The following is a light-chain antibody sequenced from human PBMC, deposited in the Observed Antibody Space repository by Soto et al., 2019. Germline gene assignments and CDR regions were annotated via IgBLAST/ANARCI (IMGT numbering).Light chain of an antibody. CDR1: QSVLYRSNNHNY. J-gene: IGKJ5*01. CDR2: WAS. V-gene: IGKV4-1*01. Sequence: DIIMTQSPDSLAVSLGERATINFKSSQSVLYRSNNHNYLAWYQQKPGQPPRLLIYWASTRESGVPDRFSGSGSGTEFTLTISSLQSEDFGVYYCQQYNNWLSITFGQGGRLEIK. CDR3: QQYNNWLSIT.